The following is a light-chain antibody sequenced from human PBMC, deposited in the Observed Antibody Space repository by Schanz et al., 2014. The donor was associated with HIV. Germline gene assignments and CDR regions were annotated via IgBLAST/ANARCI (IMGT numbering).Light chain of an antibody. J-gene: IGKJ4*01. CDR3: QQYYSTPPT. CDR1: QSVLSSSNSKNY. CDR2: WAS. V-gene: IGKV4-1*01. Sequence: DIVMTQSPDSLAVSLGERATIHCKSSQSVLSSSNSKNYLAWYQQKPGQPPKLLIHWASTRESGVPDRFSGSGSGTDFTLTISSLQAEDVAVYYCQQYYSTPPTFGGGTKVEIK.